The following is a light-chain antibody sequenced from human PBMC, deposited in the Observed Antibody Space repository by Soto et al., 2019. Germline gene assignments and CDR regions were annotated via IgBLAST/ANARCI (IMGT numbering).Light chain of an antibody. CDR2: GAS. Sequence: EMVLTQSPGTLSLSPGERATLSCRASQSISSNSLAWYQQKPGQAPRLFIYGASSRATGIPDRFSGGGSGTHFTLTISRLEPEDFALYYCQQYGSSPRITFGQGTRLEMK. CDR3: QQYGSSPRIT. V-gene: IGKV3-20*01. CDR1: QSISSNS. J-gene: IGKJ5*01.